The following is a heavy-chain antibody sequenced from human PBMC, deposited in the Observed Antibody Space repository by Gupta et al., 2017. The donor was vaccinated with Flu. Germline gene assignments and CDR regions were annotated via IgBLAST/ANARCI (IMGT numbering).Heavy chain of an antibody. D-gene: IGHD3-10*01. J-gene: IGHJ3*02. CDR3: ATALWGISMVWDAFDI. V-gene: IGHV1-58*01. CDR1: GFTLSSSA. CDR2: IVVASGNT. Sequence: QMQLVQSGPEVRKPGTSVKVSCKASGFTLSSSAVQWVRQSRGQRPEWIGWIVVASGNTNYAQKFHERISITRDMSTSTAYMELNSLRSEDTAVYYCATALWGISMVWDAFDIWGQGTMVTVSS.